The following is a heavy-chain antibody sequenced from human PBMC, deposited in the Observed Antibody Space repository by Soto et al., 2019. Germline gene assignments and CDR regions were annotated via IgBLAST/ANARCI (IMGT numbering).Heavy chain of an antibody. Sequence: ASVKVSCKASGYTFTGYYMHWVRQAPGQGLEWMGWINPNSGGTNYAQKFQGRVTMTRDTSISTAYMELSRLRSDDTAVYYCARAGGDYYYYYGMDVWGQGTTVTVSS. J-gene: IGHJ6*02. CDR2: INPNSGGT. D-gene: IGHD2-8*02. V-gene: IGHV1-2*02. CDR1: GYTFTGYY. CDR3: ARAGGDYYYYYGMDV.